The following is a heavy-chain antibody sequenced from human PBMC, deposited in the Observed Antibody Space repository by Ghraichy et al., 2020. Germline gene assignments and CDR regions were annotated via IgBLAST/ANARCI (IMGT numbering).Heavy chain of an antibody. CDR1: GDSISSRNYY. D-gene: IGHD4-17*01. V-gene: IGHV4-39*01. CDR3: ARRPRISPVTMKD. Sequence: SETLSLSCTVSGDSISSRNYYWGWVRQPPGKGLEWIGGVYYSGSTSYNPSFDGRVTMYVDTSKSQFSLHLVSVTATDTAVYYCARRPRISPVTMKDWGQGILVTVSS. J-gene: IGHJ4*02. CDR2: VYYSGST.